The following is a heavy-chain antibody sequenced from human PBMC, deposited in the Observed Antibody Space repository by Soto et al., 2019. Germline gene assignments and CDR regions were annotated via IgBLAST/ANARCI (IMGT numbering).Heavy chain of an antibody. J-gene: IGHJ5*02. D-gene: IGHD5-12*01. V-gene: IGHV4-59*02. CDR3: ARGPRWLRSDKWFEP. Sequence: PSETLSLTCTVSGASVSGYYWSWIRQTPGKGLEWIGNIHNSGASKYNPSLKSRVTISLDTSKNEFSLKIGSVTTADTAVYYCARGPRWLRSDKWFEPGGQGNLVTVFS. CDR2: IHNSGAS. CDR1: GASVSGYY.